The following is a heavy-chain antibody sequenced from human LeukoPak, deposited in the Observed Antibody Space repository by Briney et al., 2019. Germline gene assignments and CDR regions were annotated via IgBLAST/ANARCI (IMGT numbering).Heavy chain of an antibody. CDR2: ISSSGSTI. V-gene: IGHV3-48*03. CDR1: GFTFSSYE. Sequence: GGSLRLSCAASGFTFSSYEMNWVRQAPGKGLEWVLYISSSGSTIYYADSVKGRFTMYRDNAKNSLYLQMNILRAEDTAVYYCARSMFIAYCGGDCYSPPDYWGQGTLVTVSS. D-gene: IGHD2-21*02. J-gene: IGHJ4*02. CDR3: ARSMFIAYCGGDCYSPPDY.